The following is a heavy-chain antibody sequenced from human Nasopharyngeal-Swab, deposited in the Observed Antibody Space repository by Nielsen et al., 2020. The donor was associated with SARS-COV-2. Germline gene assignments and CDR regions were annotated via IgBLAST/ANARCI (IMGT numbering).Heavy chain of an antibody. V-gene: IGHV3-15*01. Sequence: GPLRLSCAASGFTFSNAWMSWVRQAPGKGLEWVGRIKSKTDGGTTDYAAPVKGRFTISRDDSKNTLYLQMNSLKTEDTAVYYCTTALNPLYYYDSSGYYSPGAEYFQHWGQGTLVTVSS. D-gene: IGHD3-22*01. J-gene: IGHJ1*01. CDR2: IKSKTDGGTT. CDR1: GFTFSNAW. CDR3: TTALNPLYYYDSSGYYSPGAEYFQH.